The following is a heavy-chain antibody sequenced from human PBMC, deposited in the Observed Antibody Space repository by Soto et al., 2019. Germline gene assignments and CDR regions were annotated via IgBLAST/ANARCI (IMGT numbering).Heavy chain of an antibody. J-gene: IGHJ6*02. CDR3: ANRAVEMATITDYYGMDV. CDR1: GFTFSSYG. D-gene: IGHD5-12*01. V-gene: IGHV3-30*18. CDR2: ISYDGSNK. Sequence: QVQLVESGGGVVQSGRSLRLSCAASGFTFSSYGMHWVRQAPGKGLEWVAVISYDGSNKYYADSVKGRFTISRDNSKNTLYLQMNSLRAEDTAVYYCANRAVEMATITDYYGMDVWGQGTTVTVSS.